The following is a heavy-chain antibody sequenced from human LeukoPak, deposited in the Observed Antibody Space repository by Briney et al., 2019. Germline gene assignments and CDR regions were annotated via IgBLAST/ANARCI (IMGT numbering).Heavy chain of an antibody. CDR1: GFSFSTYW. J-gene: IGHJ6*02. D-gene: IGHD3-3*01. V-gene: IGHV3-7*01. CDR3: ARVPFWSGFYYYGMDV. Sequence: GGSLRLSCAASGFSFSTYWMTWVRQPPGKGLEWVANIKQDGSEKYYVDSVRGRFTISRDNSKNTLYLQMNSLRAEDTAVYYCARVPFWSGFYYYGMDVWGQGTTVTVSS. CDR2: IKQDGSEK.